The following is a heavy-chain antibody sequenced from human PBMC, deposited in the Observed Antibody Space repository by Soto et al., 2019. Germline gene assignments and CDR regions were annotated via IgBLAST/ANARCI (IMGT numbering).Heavy chain of an antibody. D-gene: IGHD5-12*01. CDR3: ARGDRYGYNYFDS. V-gene: IGHV1-2*04. CDR2: INPNSGGT. Sequence: ASVKVSCKASGYTFNDYFLHWVRQAPGQGLQWVGWINPNSGGTNYAQKFQGWVTMTRGTSISTAYLELNSLRSNDTAVYYCARGDRYGYNYFDSWGQGTLVTVSS. J-gene: IGHJ4*02. CDR1: GYTFNDYF.